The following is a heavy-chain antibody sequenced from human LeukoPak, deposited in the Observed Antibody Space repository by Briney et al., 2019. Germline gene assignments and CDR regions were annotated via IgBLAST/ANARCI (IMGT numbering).Heavy chain of an antibody. CDR2: IRYDGSNK. Sequence: PGGSLRLSCVASGFTFSDHYMDWVRQAPGKGLEWVAFIRYDGSNKYYADSVKGRFTISRDNSKNTLYLQMNSLRAEDTAVYYCAKERDTAMVTIDYWGQGTLVTVSS. CDR3: AKERDTAMVTIDY. V-gene: IGHV3-30*02. CDR1: GFTFSDHY. D-gene: IGHD5-18*01. J-gene: IGHJ4*02.